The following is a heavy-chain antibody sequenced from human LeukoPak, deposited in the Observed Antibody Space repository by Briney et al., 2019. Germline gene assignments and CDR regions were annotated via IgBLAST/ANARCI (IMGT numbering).Heavy chain of an antibody. D-gene: IGHD6-13*01. J-gene: IGHJ4*02. CDR3: ARDPPSDSNWYPDY. CDR2: INQDGSHK. V-gene: IGHV3-7*01. CDR1: GFIFSTYW. Sequence: GGSLRLSCAASGFIFSTYWMSWVRQAPGKGLEGVANINQDGSHKNYVESVKGRFTVSRDNAKNLLYLQMNGLSAEDTATYYCARDPPSDSNWYPDYWGQGILVAVSS.